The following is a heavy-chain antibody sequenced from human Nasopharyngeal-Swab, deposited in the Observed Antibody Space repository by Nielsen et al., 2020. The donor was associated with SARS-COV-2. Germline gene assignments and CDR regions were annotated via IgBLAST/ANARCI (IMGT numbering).Heavy chain of an antibody. V-gene: IGHV3-30*19. J-gene: IGHJ6*02. Sequence: GGSLRLSCAASGFTFSSYGMHWVRQAPGKGLEWVAVIWYDGSNKYYADSVKGRFTISRDNSKNTLYLQMNSLRAEDTAVYYCARVSPYYGSGSYYYYYYYGMDVWGQGTTVTVSS. D-gene: IGHD3-10*01. CDR2: IWYDGSNK. CDR3: ARVSPYYGSGSYYYYYYYGMDV. CDR1: GFTFSSYG.